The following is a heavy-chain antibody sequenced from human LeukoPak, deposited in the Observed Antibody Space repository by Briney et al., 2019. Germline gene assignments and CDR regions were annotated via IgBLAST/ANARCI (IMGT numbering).Heavy chain of an antibody. V-gene: IGHV1-18*01. CDR1: GYTFTSYG. J-gene: IGHJ4*02. D-gene: IGHD5-18*01. Sequence: ASVKVSCKASGYTFTSYGISWVRQAPGQGLEWMGWISAYNGNTNYAQKLQGRVTMTTDTSTSTAYMELRSLRSDDTAVYYCAKSILDTAVAGSDYWGQGTLVTVSS. CDR3: AKSILDTAVAGSDY. CDR2: ISAYNGNT.